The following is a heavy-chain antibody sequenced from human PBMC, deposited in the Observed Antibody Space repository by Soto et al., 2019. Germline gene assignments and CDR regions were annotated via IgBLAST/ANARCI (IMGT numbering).Heavy chain of an antibody. CDR2: ISAYNGNT. Sequence: QVRLVQSGAEVKKPGASVKVSCKASGYTFTSYGISWVRQAPGQGLEWMGWISAYNGNTNYAQKLQGRVTMTTDTSTSTAYMELRGLRSDDTAVYYCARPQQPGSALGADFDYWGQGTLVTVSS. CDR3: ARPQQPGSALGADFDY. D-gene: IGHD1-26*01. V-gene: IGHV1-18*01. CDR1: GYTFTSYG. J-gene: IGHJ4*02.